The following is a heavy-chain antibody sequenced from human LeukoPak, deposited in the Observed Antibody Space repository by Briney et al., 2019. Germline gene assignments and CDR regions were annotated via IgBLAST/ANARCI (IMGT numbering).Heavy chain of an antibody. Sequence: ASVKVSCKASGYTFTSYGISWVRQAPGQGLEWMGWISAYNGNTNYAQKLQGRVTMTTDTSTSTAHMELRSLRSDDTAVYYCARDFYYGSGSYSNPVPRRHYMDVWGKGTTVTVSS. CDR1: GYTFTSYG. CDR3: ARDFYYGSGSYSNPVPRRHYMDV. V-gene: IGHV1-18*01. CDR2: ISAYNGNT. J-gene: IGHJ6*03. D-gene: IGHD3-10*01.